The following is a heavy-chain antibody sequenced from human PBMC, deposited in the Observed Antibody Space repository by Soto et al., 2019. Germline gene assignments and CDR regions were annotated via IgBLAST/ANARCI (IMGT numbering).Heavy chain of an antibody. V-gene: IGHV4-59*01. Sequence: TSETLSLTCTVSGGSISSYYWSWIRQPPGKGLEWIGYIYYSGSTNYNPSLKSRVTISVDTSKNQFSLKLSSVTAADTAVYYCASSTDRDGYNSPFDYWGQGTLVTVSS. CDR2: IYYSGST. J-gene: IGHJ4*02. CDR1: GGSISSYY. CDR3: ASSTDRDGYNSPFDY. D-gene: IGHD5-12*01.